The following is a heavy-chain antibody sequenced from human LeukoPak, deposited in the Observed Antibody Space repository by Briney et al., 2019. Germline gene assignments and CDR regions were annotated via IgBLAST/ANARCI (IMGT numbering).Heavy chain of an antibody. J-gene: IGHJ4*02. CDR3: ARDPSSSSAFDY. D-gene: IGHD6-6*01. Sequence: GGSLRLSCAAPSFTFSLYLMHWVRQAPGKGLVWVSCINTNGRSTTYADSVKGRFTISRDNAKNTLYLQMSSLRAEDTAVYYCARDPSSSSAFDYWGQGTLVTVSS. CDR1: SFTFSLYL. V-gene: IGHV3-74*01. CDR2: INTNGRST.